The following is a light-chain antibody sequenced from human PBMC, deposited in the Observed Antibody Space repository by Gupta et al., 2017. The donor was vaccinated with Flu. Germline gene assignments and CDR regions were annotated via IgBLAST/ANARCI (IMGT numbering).Light chain of an antibody. CDR1: QGIRDY. V-gene: IGKV1-17*01. Sequence: IQITHTPSSLSASVGDTVTITCRASQGIRDYLVWYQQKPGRAPKLLISATYNLQSEVPSRFSGSGAGTEFTLRISSLQAEDFATYYCRQQFSLPPTFGEGTRVEIK. CDR3: RQQFSLPPT. J-gene: IGKJ4*02. CDR2: ATY.